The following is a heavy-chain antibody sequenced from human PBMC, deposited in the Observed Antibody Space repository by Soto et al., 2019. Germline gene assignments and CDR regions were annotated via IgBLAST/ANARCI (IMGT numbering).Heavy chain of an antibody. J-gene: IGHJ6*02. CDR2: IGTAGDT. CDR1: GFTFSRYD. CDR3: AREYGSGGVYYYGIDV. Sequence: EVQLVAAGGGLVQPGGSLRLSCAASGFTFSRYDMHWVRHATGKGLEWVSAIGTAGDTYYTGSVKGRFTMYREHAKNSWYSQMDRLSAGETAGYYCAREYGSGGVYYYGIDVWGQGTTVTVSS. D-gene: IGHD3-10*01. V-gene: IGHV3-13*04.